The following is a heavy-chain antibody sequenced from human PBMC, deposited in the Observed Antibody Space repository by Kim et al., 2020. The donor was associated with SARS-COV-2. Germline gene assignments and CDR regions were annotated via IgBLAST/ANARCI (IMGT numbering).Heavy chain of an antibody. J-gene: IGHJ6*02. Sequence: GGSLRLSCAASGFTFSSYSMNWVRQAPGKGLEWVSSISSSSSYIYYADSVKGRFTISRDNAKNSLYLQMNSLRAEDTAVYYCARELKGYCSSTSCYSYYYYGMDVWGQGTTVTVSS. D-gene: IGHD2-2*02. CDR2: ISSSSSYI. CDR3: ARELKGYCSSTSCYSYYYYGMDV. V-gene: IGHV3-21*01. CDR1: GFTFSSYS.